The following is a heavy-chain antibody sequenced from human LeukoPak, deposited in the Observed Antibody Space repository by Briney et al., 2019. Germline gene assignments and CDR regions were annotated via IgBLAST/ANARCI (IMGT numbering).Heavy chain of an antibody. CDR1: GYIFTGYY. J-gene: IGHJ6*03. V-gene: IGHV1-2*02. CDR3: SYMDV. CDR2: INPNRGGT. Sequence: GTSVKVSCKVSGYIFTGYYIPWVRHAPGQGLEWIGWINPNRGGTNYAQKFQGRVTMTRDTSSSTAYMELSRLRSDDTAVYYCSYMDVWGEGTTVIVSS.